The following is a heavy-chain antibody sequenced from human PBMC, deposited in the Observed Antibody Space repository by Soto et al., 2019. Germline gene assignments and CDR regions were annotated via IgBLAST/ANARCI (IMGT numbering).Heavy chain of an antibody. CDR3: ASFSRSSKRGY. D-gene: IGHD2-2*01. CDR2: ISDGGTTI. Sequence: EVQLVESGGDLVQPGGSLRLSCAASGFTFSSYEMNWVRQAPGKGLEWVSYISDGGTTIYYADSVKGRFTISRDNAKNSLSLQMNSLGAEETAVYYCASFSRSSKRGYWGQGTLVTACS. CDR1: GFTFSSYE. J-gene: IGHJ4*02. V-gene: IGHV3-48*03.